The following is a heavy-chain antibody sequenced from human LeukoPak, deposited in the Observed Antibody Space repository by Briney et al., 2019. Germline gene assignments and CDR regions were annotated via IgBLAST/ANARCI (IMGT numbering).Heavy chain of an antibody. V-gene: IGHV1-69*05. CDR3: ARSLDCSSTSCYTYYFDY. CDR1: GGTFSSYA. Sequence: AASVKVSCKASGGTFSSYAISWVRQAPGQGLEWMGGIIPIFGTANYAQKFQGRVTITTDESTSTAYMELSSLRSEDTAVYYCARSLDCSSTSCYTYYFDYWGQGTLVTVSS. J-gene: IGHJ4*02. CDR2: IIPIFGTA. D-gene: IGHD2-2*02.